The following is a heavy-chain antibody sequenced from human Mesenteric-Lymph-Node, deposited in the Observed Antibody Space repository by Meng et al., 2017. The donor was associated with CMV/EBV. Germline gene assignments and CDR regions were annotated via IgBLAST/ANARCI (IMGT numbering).Heavy chain of an antibody. D-gene: IGHD6-13*01. J-gene: IGHJ5*02. V-gene: IGHV3-30*03. Sequence: SGFTFSPFGMHWIRQAPDKGLEWVAVISFDGSNKYYANSVKGRFTISRDNSKNTLYLQMNSLRPEDTAVYYCVRVGGQQLANNWFDPWGQGILVTVSS. CDR1: GFTFSPFG. CDR3: VRVGGQQLANNWFDP. CDR2: ISFDGSNK.